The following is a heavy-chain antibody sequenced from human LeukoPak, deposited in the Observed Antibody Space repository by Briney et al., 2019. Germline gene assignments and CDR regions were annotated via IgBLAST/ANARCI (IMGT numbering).Heavy chain of an antibody. V-gene: IGHV3-23*01. D-gene: IGHD3-10*01. CDR2: ISGSGGST. J-gene: IGHJ4*02. Sequence: PGGSLRLSCAASGFTFSSYAMSWVRQAPGKGLEWVSAISGSGGSTYYADSVKGRFTISRDNSKNTLYLQMNSLRAEDTAVYYCAKVRYFYRSGSYLYYFDSWGQGTLVTVSS. CDR3: AKVRYFYRSGSYLYYFDS. CDR1: GFTFSSYA.